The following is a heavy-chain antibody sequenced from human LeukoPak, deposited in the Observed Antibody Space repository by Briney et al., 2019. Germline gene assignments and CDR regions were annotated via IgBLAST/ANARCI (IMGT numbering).Heavy chain of an antibody. CDR2: ISYSGNT. CDR3: ARRSSGGGLFDY. D-gene: IGHD6-19*01. V-gene: IGHV4-39*02. Sequence: SETLSLTCTVSGGSISSSSYYWGWIRQPPGKGLEWIGSISYSGNTYCNASLKSRVTISVDTSKNHFSLKLSSVTSADTAVYYCARRSSGGGLFDYWGQGTLVTVSS. CDR1: GGSISSSSYY. J-gene: IGHJ4*02.